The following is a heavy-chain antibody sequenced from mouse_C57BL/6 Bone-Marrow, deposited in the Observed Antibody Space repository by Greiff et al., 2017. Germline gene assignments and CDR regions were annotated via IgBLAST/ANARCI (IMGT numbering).Heavy chain of an antibody. Sequence: VQGVESGAELVRPGTSVKVSCKASGYAFTNYLIEWVKQRPGQGLEWIGVINPGSGGTNYNEKFKGKATLTADKSSSTAYMQLSSLTSEDSAVYFCARERSNPYAMDYWGQGTSVTVSS. CDR2: INPGSGGT. V-gene: IGHV1-54*01. J-gene: IGHJ4*01. D-gene: IGHD2-5*01. CDR1: GYAFTNYL. CDR3: ARERSNPYAMDY.